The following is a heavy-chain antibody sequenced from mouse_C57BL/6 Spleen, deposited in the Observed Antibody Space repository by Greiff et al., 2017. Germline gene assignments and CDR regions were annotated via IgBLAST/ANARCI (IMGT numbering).Heavy chain of an antibody. CDR2: IYPRSGNT. V-gene: IGHV1-81*01. CDR1: GYTFTSYG. J-gene: IGHJ2*01. CDR3: ARENITTVVEDY. Sequence: QVQLQQSGAELARPGASVKLSCKASGYTFTSYGISWVKQRTGQGLEWIGEIYPRSGNTYYNEKFKGKATLTADKSSSTAYMALRSLKSEDSAVYFCARENITTVVEDYWGQGTTLTVSS. D-gene: IGHD1-1*01.